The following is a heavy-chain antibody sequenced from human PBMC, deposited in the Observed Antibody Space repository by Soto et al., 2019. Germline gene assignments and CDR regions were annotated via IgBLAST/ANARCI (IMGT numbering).Heavy chain of an antibody. CDR3: AHLTSWGEGAPFDI. J-gene: IGHJ3*02. CDR1: GFSLSTSGVG. V-gene: IGHV2-5*02. Sequence: QITLKESGPTLVKPTQTLTLTCIFSGFSLSTSGVGVGWIRQSPGKALEWLALIYWDDDKRYSPSLKSRVTITQDTSQNQVVLTMTNMDPVDTGTFYCAHLTSWGEGAPFDIWGQGTKVTVSS. D-gene: IGHD3-16*01. CDR2: IYWDDDK.